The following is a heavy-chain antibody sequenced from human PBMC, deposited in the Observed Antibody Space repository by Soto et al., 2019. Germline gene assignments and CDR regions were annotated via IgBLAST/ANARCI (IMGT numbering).Heavy chain of an antibody. J-gene: IGHJ4*02. CDR3: ARPPGYISDWYYFDL. D-gene: IGHD6-19*01. CDR2: ISPKSGGT. CDR1: GYTFIDYY. V-gene: IGHV1-2*02. Sequence: QVQLVQSGAEVKKPGASVKVSCEASGYTFIDYYMHWVRQAPGPGVEWMGRISPKSGGTNYAQKFQGRVTMTWDTSLKTSYMQLSMLMSEDTAVYYCARPPGYISDWYYFDLWGQGTLVTVSS.